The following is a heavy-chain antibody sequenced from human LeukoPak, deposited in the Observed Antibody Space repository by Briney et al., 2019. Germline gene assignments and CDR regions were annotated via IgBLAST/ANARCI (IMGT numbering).Heavy chain of an antibody. V-gene: IGHV3-66*01. J-gene: IGHJ4*02. CDR2: IYSGGST. CDR3: ARVYGSSDFDY. D-gene: IGHD1-26*01. CDR1: GFTVSSNH. Sequence: GGSLRLSCAASGFTVSSNHMSWVRQAPGKGLEWVSIIYSGGSTFYADSVKGRFTISRDNSKNTLYLQMNSLRAEDTAVYYCARVYGSSDFDYWGQGTLVTVSS.